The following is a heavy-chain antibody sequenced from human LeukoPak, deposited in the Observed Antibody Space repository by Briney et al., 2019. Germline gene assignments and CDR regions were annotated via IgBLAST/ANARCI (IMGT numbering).Heavy chain of an antibody. J-gene: IGHJ4*02. CDR2: INPSGGST. D-gene: IGHD1-26*01. CDR3: ATSGWELNY. V-gene: IGHV1-46*01. CDR1: GYTFTSYY. Sequence: ASVKVSCKASGYTFTSYYIPWVQQAPGQGLEWMGIINPSGGSTSYAQKFQGRVTMTEDTSTDTAYMELSSLRSEDTAVYYCATSGWELNYWGQGTLVAVSS.